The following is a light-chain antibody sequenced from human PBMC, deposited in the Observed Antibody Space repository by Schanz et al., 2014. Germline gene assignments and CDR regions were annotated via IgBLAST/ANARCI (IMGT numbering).Light chain of an antibody. CDR3: QQLNSYPHT. Sequence: DIQMTQSPSSLSASVGDRVTITCRASQSISTYLNWYQQKPGKAPKLLIYTASTLQSGVPSRFSGSGSGTDFTLTISSLQPEDFATYYCQQLNSYPHTFGQGTQLEIK. V-gene: IGKV1-39*01. J-gene: IGKJ2*01. CDR2: TAS. CDR1: QSISTY.